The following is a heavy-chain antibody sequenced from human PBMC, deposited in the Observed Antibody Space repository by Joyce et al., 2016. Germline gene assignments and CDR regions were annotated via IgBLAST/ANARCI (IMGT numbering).Heavy chain of an antibody. CDR3: AKVAEGSAVYFYYMDV. J-gene: IGHJ6*03. V-gene: IGHV3-23*01. Sequence: EVQLLESGGGLVQPAGSLRLSCAASGVTFSSYAMSWVRQAPGNGLEWVSVISGSGGSIYDADSVKGRFTFSRDNSKNTLYLQMNSLRAEDTAVYYCAKVAEGSAVYFYYMDVWGKGTTVTVSS. CDR1: GVTFSSYA. D-gene: IGHD6-6*01. CDR2: ISGSGGSI.